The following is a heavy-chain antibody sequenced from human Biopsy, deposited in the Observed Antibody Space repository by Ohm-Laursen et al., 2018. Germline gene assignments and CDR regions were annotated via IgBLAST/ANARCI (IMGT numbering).Heavy chain of an antibody. D-gene: IGHD2-15*01. CDR2: IKSVGSWT. CDR3: VSFLKDLNMAV. J-gene: IGHJ6*02. Sequence: SLRLSCAASGFTFNAYWMYWVRQVPGKGLVWVSHIKSVGSWTNYADSVKGRFTISRDNAKNTLYLQMNSLRAEATAVYYCVSFLKDLNMAVWGQGTTVTVSS. CDR1: GFTFNAYW. V-gene: IGHV3-74*01.